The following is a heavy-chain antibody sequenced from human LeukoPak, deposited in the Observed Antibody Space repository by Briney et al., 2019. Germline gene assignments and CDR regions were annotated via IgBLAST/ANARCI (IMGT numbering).Heavy chain of an antibody. D-gene: IGHD2-2*02. CDR3: ARGSGAIPDSDY. V-gene: IGHV4-39*07. CDR2: IYYSGST. Sequence: SETLSLTCTVSGGSISSSSYYWGWIRQPPGKGLEWIGSIYYSGSTYYNPSLKSRVTISVDTSKNQFSLKLSSVTAADTAVYYCARGSGAIPDSDYWGQGTLVTVSS. CDR1: GGSISSSSYY. J-gene: IGHJ4*02.